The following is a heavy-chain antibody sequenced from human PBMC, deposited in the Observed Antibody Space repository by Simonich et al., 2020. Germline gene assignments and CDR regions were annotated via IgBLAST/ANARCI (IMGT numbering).Heavy chain of an antibody. V-gene: IGHV1-18*01. Sequence: QVQLVQSGAEVKKPGASVKVSCKASGYTFTSYGISWVRQAPGQGLEWMGWISAYNGNTNYAAKLQGRVTMTTDTSTSTAYMELRGLRSGDTAVYYCARAARGTWWYYYCDYWGQGTLVTVSS. D-gene: IGHD2-15*01. J-gene: IGHJ4*02. CDR2: ISAYNGNT. CDR3: ARAARGTWWYYYCDY. CDR1: GYTFTSYG.